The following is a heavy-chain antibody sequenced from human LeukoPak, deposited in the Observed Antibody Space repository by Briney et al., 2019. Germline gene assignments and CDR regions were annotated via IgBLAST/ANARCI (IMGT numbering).Heavy chain of an antibody. CDR3: AGWYSSSWYSKFFP. CDR1: GGSISSYY. V-gene: IGHV4-59*01. D-gene: IGHD6-13*01. Sequence: SETLSLTCTVSGGSISSYYWSWIRQPPGKGLEWIGYIYYSGSNNYNPSLKSRVTISVDTSKNQFSLKLSSVTAADTAVYYCAGWYSSSWYSKFFPWGQGTLVTVSS. CDR2: IYYSGSN. J-gene: IGHJ5*02.